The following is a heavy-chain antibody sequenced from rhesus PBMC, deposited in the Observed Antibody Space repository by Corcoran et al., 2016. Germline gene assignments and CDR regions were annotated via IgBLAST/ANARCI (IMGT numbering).Heavy chain of an antibody. J-gene: IGHJ5-2*02. D-gene: IGHD3-22*01. Sequence: QVQLQESGPGLVKPSETLSLTCTVSGASISSYWWSWIRQPPGKGREWIGEINGNSGSTNYNPSLKRRVTMSRDTSKNQFSLKLSSVTAADTAVYYCAIAREYDPGSLDVWGRGVLVTVSS. CDR2: INGNSGST. CDR3: AIAREYDPGSLDV. V-gene: IGHV4-80*01. CDR1: GASISSYW.